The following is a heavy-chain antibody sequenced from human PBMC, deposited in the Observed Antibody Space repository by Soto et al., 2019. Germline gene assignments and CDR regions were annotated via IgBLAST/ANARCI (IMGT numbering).Heavy chain of an antibody. CDR1: GGTFSSYA. Sequence: SVKVSCKASGGTFSSYAISWVRQAPGQGLEWMGGIIPIFGTANYAQKFQGRVTITADESTSTAYMELSSLRSEDTAVYYCAHGGGFGDYYYYYGMDVWGQGTTVTVSS. V-gene: IGHV1-69*13. CDR2: IIPIFGTA. CDR3: AHGGGFGDYYYYYGMDV. D-gene: IGHD3-10*01. J-gene: IGHJ6*02.